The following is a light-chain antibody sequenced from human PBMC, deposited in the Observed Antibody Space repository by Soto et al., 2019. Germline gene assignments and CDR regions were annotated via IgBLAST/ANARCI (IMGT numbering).Light chain of an antibody. V-gene: IGLV2-14*03. CDR3: SSYTFTSTLYV. CDR1: SSDVGGHNY. CDR2: EVT. J-gene: IGLJ1*01. Sequence: QSALTHPASVSWSPGHAITISCTGSSSDVGGHNYVSWYQQHPGKAPRLMIYEVTKRPSGVSNRFSGSKSGNTASLTISGLQAEDEADYYCSSYTFTSTLYVFGTGTKVTAL.